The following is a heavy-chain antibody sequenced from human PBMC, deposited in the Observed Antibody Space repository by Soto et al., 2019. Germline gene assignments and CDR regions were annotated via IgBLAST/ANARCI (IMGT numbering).Heavy chain of an antibody. V-gene: IGHV1-3*01. D-gene: IGHD3-10*01. CDR1: GYTVSSYA. Sequence: ASVKVACKASGYTVSSYAMDWVRQAPGQRLEWMGWINAGNGNTKYSQKFQGRVTITRDTSASTAYMELSSLRSEDTAVYYCARAWFGEYAFDYWGQGTLVTVSS. CDR2: INAGNGNT. J-gene: IGHJ4*02. CDR3: ARAWFGEYAFDY.